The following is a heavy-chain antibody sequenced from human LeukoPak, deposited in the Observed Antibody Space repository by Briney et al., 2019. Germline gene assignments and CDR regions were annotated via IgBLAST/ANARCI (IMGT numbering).Heavy chain of an antibody. J-gene: IGHJ4*02. Sequence: ASVKVSCKASGYTFTGYYMHWVRQAPGQGLEWMGWINPNSGGTNYAQKFQGRVTMTRDTSISTAYMELSRLRSDDTAVYYCASAYYDSSGYYHPFDYWGQGTLVTVSS. D-gene: IGHD3-22*01. CDR3: ASAYYDSSGYYHPFDY. CDR2: INPNSGGT. V-gene: IGHV1-2*02. CDR1: GYTFTGYY.